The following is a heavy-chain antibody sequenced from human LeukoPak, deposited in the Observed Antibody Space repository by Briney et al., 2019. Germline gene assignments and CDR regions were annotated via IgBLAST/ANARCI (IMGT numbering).Heavy chain of an antibody. J-gene: IGHJ4*02. V-gene: IGHV3-23*01. CDR1: GFTFSSYA. Sequence: PGGSLRLSCAASGFTFSSYAMSWVRQAPGKGLEWVSVISGGGSSTYYADSVKGRFTISRDNSKNTLYLQMNSLRAEDTAVYYCAKSGGGHYFDYWGQGTLVTVSS. CDR2: ISGGGSST. D-gene: IGHD3-16*01. CDR3: AKSGGGHYFDY.